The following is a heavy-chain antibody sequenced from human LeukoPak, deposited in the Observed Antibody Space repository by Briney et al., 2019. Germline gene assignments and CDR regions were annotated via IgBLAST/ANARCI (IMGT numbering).Heavy chain of an antibody. D-gene: IGHD6-13*01. CDR3: AKDRSGIAEAGHEADY. V-gene: IGHV3-23*01. CDR1: GLTFSSYA. J-gene: IGHJ4*02. CDR2: ISGGGNSA. Sequence: GGSLRLSCAASGLTFSSYAMSWVRQAPGMGLEWVSAISGGGNSAYYADSVKGRFTISRDNSMNTLYLQMNSLRAEDTAIYYCAKDRSGIAEAGHEADYWGQGTQVTVSS.